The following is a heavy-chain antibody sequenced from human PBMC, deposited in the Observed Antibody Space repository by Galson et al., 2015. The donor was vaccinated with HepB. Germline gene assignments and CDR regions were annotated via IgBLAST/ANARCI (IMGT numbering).Heavy chain of an antibody. V-gene: IGHV3-48*01. CDR2: ISSSSSTI. J-gene: IGHJ6*03. CDR1: GFTFSSYS. Sequence: SLRLSCAASGFTFSSYSMNWVRQAPGKGLEWVSYISSSSSTIYYADSVKGRFTISRDNAKNSLYLQMNSLRAEDTAVYYCARVERSMIVVVIVAYYYYMDVWGKGTTVTVPS. CDR3: ARVERSMIVVVIVAYYYYMDV. D-gene: IGHD3-22*01.